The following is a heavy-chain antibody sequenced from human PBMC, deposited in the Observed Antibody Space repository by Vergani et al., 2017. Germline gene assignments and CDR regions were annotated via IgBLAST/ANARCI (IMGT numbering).Heavy chain of an antibody. CDR1: GGSISSYY. CDR3: ARVREYRDPRYYYYYYMDV. CDR2: IYYSGGT. V-gene: IGHV4-59*01. Sequence: QVQLQESGPGLVKPSETLSLTCTVSGGSISSYYWSWIRQPPGKGLEWIGYIYYSGGTNYNPSLKSRVTISVDTSKNQFSLKLSSVTAADTAVYYCARVREYRDPRYYYYYYMDVWGKGTTVTVSS. D-gene: IGHD6-6*01. J-gene: IGHJ6*03.